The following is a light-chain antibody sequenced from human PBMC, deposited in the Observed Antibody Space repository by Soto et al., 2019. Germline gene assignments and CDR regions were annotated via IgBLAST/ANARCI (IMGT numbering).Light chain of an antibody. J-gene: IGLJ1*01. CDR2: DVS. V-gene: IGLV2-14*01. Sequence: QSALTQPASVSGSPGQSITISCTGTSSDIGSYKYVSWYQQHPGKAPKLMIYDVSNRPSGVSNRFSGSKSGNTASLTISGLQAEDEADYYCSSYTSTSPYVFGTGTKVTVL. CDR1: SSDIGSYKY. CDR3: SSYTSTSPYV.